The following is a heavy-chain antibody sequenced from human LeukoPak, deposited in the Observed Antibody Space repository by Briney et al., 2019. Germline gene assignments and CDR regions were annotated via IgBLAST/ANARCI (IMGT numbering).Heavy chain of an antibody. D-gene: IGHD6-13*01. CDR2: FDPEDGET. Sequence: ASVKVSCKVSGYTLTELSMHWVRQAPGKGLEWMGGFDPEDGETIYAQKFQGSVTMTEDTSTDTAYMELSSLRSEDTAVYYCATRGYSSSWYVYWGQGTLVTVSS. J-gene: IGHJ4*02. V-gene: IGHV1-24*01. CDR3: ATRGYSSSWYVY. CDR1: GYTLTELS.